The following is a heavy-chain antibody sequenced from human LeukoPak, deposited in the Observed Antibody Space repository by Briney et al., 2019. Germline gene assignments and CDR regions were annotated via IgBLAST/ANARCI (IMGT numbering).Heavy chain of an antibody. CDR3: ASRNYDILTGYSSSLDY. V-gene: IGHV3-7*01. J-gene: IGHJ4*02. CDR2: IKQDGSEK. D-gene: IGHD3-9*01. CDR1: GFTFSSYW. Sequence: GGSLRLSCAASGFTFSSYWMSWVRQAPGKGLEWVANIKQDGSEKYYVDSVKGRFTISRDNAKNSLYLQMNSLRAEDTAVYYCASRNYDILTGYSSSLDYWGQGTLVTVSS.